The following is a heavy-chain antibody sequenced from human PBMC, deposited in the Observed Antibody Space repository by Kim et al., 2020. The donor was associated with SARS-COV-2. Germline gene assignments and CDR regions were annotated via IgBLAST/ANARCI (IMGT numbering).Heavy chain of an antibody. CDR3: VWGMTTVTFDY. V-gene: IGHV3-30*03. CDR1: GFTFSSYG. CDR2: ISYDGSNK. J-gene: IGHJ4*02. Sequence: GGSLRLSCAASGFTFSSYGMHWVRQAPGKGLEWVAVISYDGSNKYYADSVKGRFTISRDNSKNTLYLQMNSLRAEDTAVYYCVWGMTTVTFDYWGQGTQV. D-gene: IGHD4-4*01.